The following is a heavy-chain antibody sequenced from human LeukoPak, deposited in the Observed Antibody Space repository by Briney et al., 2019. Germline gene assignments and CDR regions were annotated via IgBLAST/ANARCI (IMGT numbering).Heavy chain of an antibody. CDR3: ARDIGGWLQLHYYYGMDV. Sequence: SETLSLTCAVYGGSFSGYYWSWIRQPPGKGLEWIGEINHSGSTNYNPSLKSRVTISVDTSKNQFSLKLSSVTAADTAVYYCARDIGGWLQLHYYYGMDVWGQGTTVTVSS. CDR1: GGSFSGYY. J-gene: IGHJ6*02. V-gene: IGHV4-34*01. D-gene: IGHD5-24*01. CDR2: INHSGST.